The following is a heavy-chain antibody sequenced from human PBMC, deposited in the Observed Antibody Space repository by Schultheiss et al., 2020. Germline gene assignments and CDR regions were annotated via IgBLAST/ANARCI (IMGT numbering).Heavy chain of an antibody. CDR3: ARDRGGDIVVVPAATLDY. J-gene: IGHJ4*02. CDR1: GYTFTSYG. V-gene: IGHV1-18*01. D-gene: IGHD2-2*01. Sequence: ASVKVSCKASGYTFTSYGISWVRQAPGQGLEWMGWISAYNGNTNYAQKLQGRVTKTTDTSTSTAYMELRSLRSDDTAVYYCARDRGGDIVVVPAATLDYWGQGTLVTVSS. CDR2: ISAYNGNT.